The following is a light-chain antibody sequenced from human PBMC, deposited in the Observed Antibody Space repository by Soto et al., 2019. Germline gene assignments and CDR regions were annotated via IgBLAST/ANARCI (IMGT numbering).Light chain of an antibody. CDR3: ATWDDSLDVHV. J-gene: IGLJ1*01. CDR2: GNN. V-gene: IGLV1-44*01. CDR1: SSNIGINT. Sequence: VLTQPPSASGTPGQTITISCSGGSSNIGINTVNWYEHLPGTAPRLLIYGNNQRPSGVPDRFSGSKSGTSASLAISGLQSEDEGHYYCATWDDSLDVHVFGTGTKVTVL.